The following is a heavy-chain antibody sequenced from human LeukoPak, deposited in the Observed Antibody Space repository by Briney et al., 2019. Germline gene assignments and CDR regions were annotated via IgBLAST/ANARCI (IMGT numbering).Heavy chain of an antibody. D-gene: IGHD2-21*01. Sequence: GGSLRLSCVASGFTFSSYGMHWVRQAPGKELEWVAFIRYDGSNRYYADSVKGRFTISRDNSKNTLYLQMNSLRAEDTAVYYCAPRVVVIAAPFDYWGQGTLVTVSS. CDR2: IRYDGSNR. CDR3: APRVVVIAAPFDY. V-gene: IGHV3-30*02. CDR1: GFTFSSYG. J-gene: IGHJ4*02.